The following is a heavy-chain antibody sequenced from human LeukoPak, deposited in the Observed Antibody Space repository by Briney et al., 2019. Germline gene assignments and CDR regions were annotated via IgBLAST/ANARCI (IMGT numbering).Heavy chain of an antibody. Sequence: GASAKVSCKASGGTFSSYAISWVRQAPGQGLEWMGGIIPIFGTANYAQKFQGRDTITADESTSTAYMELSSLRSEDTAVYYCARSAKYYYDSSGYYYVDALARWFDPWGQGTLVTVSS. D-gene: IGHD3-22*01. CDR1: GGTFSSYA. CDR3: ARSAKYYYDSSGYYYVDALARWFDP. V-gene: IGHV1-69*13. J-gene: IGHJ5*02. CDR2: IIPIFGTA.